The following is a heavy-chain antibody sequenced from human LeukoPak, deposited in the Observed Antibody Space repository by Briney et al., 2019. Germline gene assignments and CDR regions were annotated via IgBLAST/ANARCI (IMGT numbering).Heavy chain of an antibody. V-gene: IGHV3-15*07. D-gene: IGHD3-22*01. CDR2: IRSNSDGGTI. CDR1: GFTFSNAW. Sequence: GGSLRLSCAMSGFTFSNAWMNWVRQAPGKGLEWVGRIRSNSDGGTIDYAAPVKGRFTLSRDDSKTTLYLQMNSLQTEDTAVYYRATDFYDSTWGQGTLVTVSS. J-gene: IGHJ5*02. CDR3: ATDFYDST.